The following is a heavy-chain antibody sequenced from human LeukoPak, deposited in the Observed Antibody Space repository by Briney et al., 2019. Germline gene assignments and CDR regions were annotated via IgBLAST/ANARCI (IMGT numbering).Heavy chain of an antibody. Sequence: GGSLRLSCAVSGFTFRNAWMHWVRQAPGKGLVWVSTVSGSGQTTYYADSVKGRFTISRDNSKNMLFLQMDSVRAEDTAVYYCAKRVGVTTSPFEFWGQGTLLTVSS. CDR2: VSGSGQTT. D-gene: IGHD1-1*01. CDR1: GFTFRNAW. CDR3: AKRVGVTTSPFEF. J-gene: IGHJ4*02. V-gene: IGHV3-23*01.